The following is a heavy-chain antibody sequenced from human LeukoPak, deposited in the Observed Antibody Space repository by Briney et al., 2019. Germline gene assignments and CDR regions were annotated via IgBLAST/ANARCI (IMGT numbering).Heavy chain of an antibody. CDR3: AKDRTYYGSGSYYDY. D-gene: IGHD3-10*01. Sequence: GGSLRLSCAASGFSVSSNYMSWVRQAPGKGLEWVSLIYSGGSTYYADSVKGRFTISRDNSKNTLYLQMNSLRAEDTAVYYCAKDRTYYGSGSYYDYWGQGTLVTVSS. CDR1: GFSVSSNY. V-gene: IGHV3-66*01. J-gene: IGHJ4*02. CDR2: IYSGGST.